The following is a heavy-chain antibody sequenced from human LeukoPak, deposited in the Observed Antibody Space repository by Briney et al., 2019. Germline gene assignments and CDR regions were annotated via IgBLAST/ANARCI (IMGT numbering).Heavy chain of an antibody. CDR1: GYTFTGYY. D-gene: IGHD3-3*01. V-gene: IGHV1-2*02. CDR2: INPNSGGT. J-gene: IGHJ4*02. Sequence: ASVKVSCKASGYTFTGYYMHWVRQAPGQGLEWMGWINPNSGGTNYAQKFQGRVTMTGDTSISTAYMEMSSLRSDDTAVYYCARDFDFWSGYSADYWGQGTLVTVFS. CDR3: ARDFDFWSGYSADY.